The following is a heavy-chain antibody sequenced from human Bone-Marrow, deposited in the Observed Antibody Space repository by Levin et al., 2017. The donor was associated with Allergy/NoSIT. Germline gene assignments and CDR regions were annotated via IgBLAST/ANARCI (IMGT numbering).Heavy chain of an antibody. CDR1: GFTFSSYA. D-gene: IGHD2-21*01. CDR2: ISGSGGST. Sequence: GGSLRLFCAASGFTFSSYAMSWVRQAPGKGLEWVSAISGSGGSTYYADSVKGRFTISRDNSKNTLYLQMNSLRAEDTAVYYCAKVIVPQKIHDAFDIWGQGTMVTVSS. J-gene: IGHJ3*02. CDR3: AKVIVPQKIHDAFDI. V-gene: IGHV3-23*01.